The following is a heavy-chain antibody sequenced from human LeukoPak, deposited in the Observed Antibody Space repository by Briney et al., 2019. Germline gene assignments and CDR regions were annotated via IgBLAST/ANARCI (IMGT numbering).Heavy chain of an antibody. CDR2: IYYSGRS. V-gene: IGHV4-39*01. J-gene: IGHJ5*02. D-gene: IGHD2-15*01. CDR1: GGSISTSSYY. CDR3: AGQPSLSYCGASSCWFDP. Sequence: SETLSLTCTVSGGSISTSSYYWGWIRQPPGKGLEWIGSIYYSGRSYYSPSLKSRLTISVDTSKNQVSLRLSSVTAADTAEYYCAGQPSLSYCGASSCWFDPWGQGTLVTVSS.